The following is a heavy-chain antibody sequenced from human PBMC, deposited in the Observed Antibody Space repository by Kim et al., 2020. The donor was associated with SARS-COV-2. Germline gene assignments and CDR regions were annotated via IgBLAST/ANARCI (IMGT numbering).Heavy chain of an antibody. Sequence: SMKCRFTISRDNANKSLYLQMNSLRAEDTAVYYCASSWGRSFDDYGDSWGQGTLVTVSS. J-gene: IGHJ4*02. CDR3: ASSWGRSFDDYGDS. D-gene: IGHD2-15*01. V-gene: IGHV3-11*06.